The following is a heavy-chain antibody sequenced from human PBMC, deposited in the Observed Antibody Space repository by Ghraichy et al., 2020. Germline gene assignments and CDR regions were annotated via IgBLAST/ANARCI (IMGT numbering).Heavy chain of an antibody. CDR2: INHSGST. D-gene: IGHD2-21*02. J-gene: IGHJ1*01. V-gene: IGHV4-34*01. CDR3: ARTSYCGGDCYLRYFQH. CDR1: GGSFSGYY. Sequence: SCAVYGGSFSGYYWSWIRQPPGKGLEWIGEINHSGSTNYNPSLKSRVTISVDTSKNQFSLKLSSVTAADTAVYYCARTSYCGGDCYLRYFQHWGQGTLVTVSS.